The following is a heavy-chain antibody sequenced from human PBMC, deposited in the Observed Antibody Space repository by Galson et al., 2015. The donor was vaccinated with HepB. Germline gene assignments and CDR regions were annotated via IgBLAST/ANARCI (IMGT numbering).Heavy chain of an antibody. J-gene: IGHJ4*02. V-gene: IGHV3-30-3*01. CDR3: ARDSSYYDILTGYYLGGYFDY. D-gene: IGHD3-9*01. CDR1: GFTFSSYA. CDR2: ISYDGSNK. Sequence: SLRLSCAASGFTFSSYAMHWVRQAPGKGLEWVAVISYDGSNKYYADSVKGRFTISRDNSKNTLYLQMNSLRAEDTAVYYCARDSSYYDILTGYYLGGYFDYWGQGTLVTVSS.